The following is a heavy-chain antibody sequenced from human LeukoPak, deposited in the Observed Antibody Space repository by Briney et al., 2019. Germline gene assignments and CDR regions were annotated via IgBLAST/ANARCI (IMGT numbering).Heavy chain of an antibody. CDR2: ISAYNGNT. Sequence: ASVTVSCKASGYTFTNYGISWVRQAPGQGLEWMGLISAYNGNTNYAQTLQGRVTMTTDTSTSTAYMELRSLRSDDTAVYYCAREGQQLVDYWGQGTLVTVSS. J-gene: IGHJ4*02. V-gene: IGHV1-18*01. CDR3: AREGQQLVDY. D-gene: IGHD6-13*01. CDR1: GYTFTNYG.